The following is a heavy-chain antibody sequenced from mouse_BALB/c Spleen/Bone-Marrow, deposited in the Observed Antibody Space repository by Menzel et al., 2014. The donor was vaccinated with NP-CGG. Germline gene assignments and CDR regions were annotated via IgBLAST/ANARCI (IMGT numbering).Heavy chain of an antibody. J-gene: IGHJ4*01. V-gene: IGHV5-6-4*01. CDR3: TRDAMDY. Sequence: EVKLMESGGGLVKPGGSLKLSCAASGFTFSSYTMSWVRPTPEKRLEWVATISSGGSYTYYPDSVKGRFTISRDNAKNTLYLQMSSLKSEDTAMYYCTRDAMDYWGQGTSVTVSS. CDR1: GFTFSSYT. CDR2: ISSGGSYT.